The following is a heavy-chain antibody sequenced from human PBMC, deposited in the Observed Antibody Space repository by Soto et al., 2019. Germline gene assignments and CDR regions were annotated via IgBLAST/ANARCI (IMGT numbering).Heavy chain of an antibody. D-gene: IGHD3-22*01. CDR1: GDSVSSNSAA. Sequence: SQTLSLTCAISGDSVSSNSAAWNWIRQSPSRGLEWLGRTYYRSKWYNDYAVSVKSRITINPDTSKNQFSLQLNSVTPEDTAVYYCARAAPYYYDSSGLFDPWGQGTLVTVSS. CDR3: ARAAPYYYDSSGLFDP. J-gene: IGHJ5*02. CDR2: TYYRSKWYN. V-gene: IGHV6-1*01.